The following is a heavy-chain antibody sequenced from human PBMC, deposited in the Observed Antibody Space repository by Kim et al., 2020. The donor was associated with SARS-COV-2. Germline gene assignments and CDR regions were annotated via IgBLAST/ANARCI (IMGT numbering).Heavy chain of an antibody. CDR1: GFSFSTYA. J-gene: IGHJ4*02. CDR2: ISHDGSYE. V-gene: IGHV3-30*04. Sequence: GGSLRLSCAASGFSFSTYAMQWVRQSPGKGLDWVAVISHDGSYESYADSVRGRFTNSRDNAMNTLYLRMTSLRTEDTSIYYCARQLGSGYSNGRSYWGQGTLFPVSS. CDR3: ARQLGSGYSNGRSY. D-gene: IGHD6-25*01.